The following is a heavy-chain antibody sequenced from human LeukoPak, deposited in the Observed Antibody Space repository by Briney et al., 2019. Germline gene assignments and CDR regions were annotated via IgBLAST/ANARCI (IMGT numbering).Heavy chain of an antibody. D-gene: IGHD6-19*01. CDR2: IIPILGIA. CDR1: GGTFSSYA. J-gene: IGHJ6*02. Sequence: ASVKVSCKASGGTFSSYAISWVRQAPGQGREWMGRIIPILGIANYAQKFQGRVTITADKSTSTAYMELSSLRSEDTAVYYCARALAVAGLSGYYYGMDVWGQGTTVTVSS. CDR3: ARALAVAGLSGYYYGMDV. V-gene: IGHV1-69*04.